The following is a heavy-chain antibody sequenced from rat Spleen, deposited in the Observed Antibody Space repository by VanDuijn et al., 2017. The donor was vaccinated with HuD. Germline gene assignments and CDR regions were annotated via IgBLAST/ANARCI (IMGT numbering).Heavy chain of an antibody. CDR3: ARLGIAAIGNWFGY. Sequence: EVQLVESGGGLVQPGRSLKLSCAASGFTFSDYGMAWVRQAPKKGLEWVATIIYDDTTYYRDSVKGRFTISRDNAKSTLYLQMDGLRSEDTATYYCARLGIAAIGNWFGYWGQGTLVTVSS. V-gene: IGHV5-17*01. CDR1: GFTFSDYG. J-gene: IGHJ3*01. CDR2: IIYDDTT. D-gene: IGHD1-2*01.